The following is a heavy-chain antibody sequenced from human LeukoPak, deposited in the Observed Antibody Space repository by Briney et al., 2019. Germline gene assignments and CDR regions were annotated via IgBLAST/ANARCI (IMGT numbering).Heavy chain of an antibody. CDR3: ARGVSGSYMFDY. Sequence: GGSLRLSCAASGFTFSSYAMHWVRQAPGKGLEWVAVISYDGSNKYYADSVKGRFTISRDNSKNTLYLQMNSLRAEDTAVYYCARGVSGSYMFDYWGQGILVTVSS. J-gene: IGHJ4*02. CDR1: GFTFSSYA. V-gene: IGHV3-30-3*01. CDR2: ISYDGSNK. D-gene: IGHD1-26*01.